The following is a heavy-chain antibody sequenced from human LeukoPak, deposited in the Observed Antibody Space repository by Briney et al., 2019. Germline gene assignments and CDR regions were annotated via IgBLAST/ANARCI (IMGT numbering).Heavy chain of an antibody. V-gene: IGHV4-39*01. J-gene: IGHJ5*02. CDR3: ARAFSSGYWFDP. Sequence: SDTLSLTCTVSGGSITSSSYYWVWIRQPPGEGLEWIGSMFHGGSTYDNPSLKSRVTISGDTSKSQFSLKLSSVIATDTAVYYSARAFSSGYWFDPWGQGTLVTVSS. CDR1: GGSITSSSYY. CDR2: MFHGGST. D-gene: IGHD3-22*01.